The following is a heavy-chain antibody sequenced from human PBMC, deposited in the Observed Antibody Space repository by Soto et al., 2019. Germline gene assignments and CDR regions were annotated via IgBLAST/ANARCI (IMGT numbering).Heavy chain of an antibody. J-gene: IGHJ4*02. CDR2: ITGSGGRK. Sequence: GGSLRLSCAASGFTFSSYGMSWVRQAPGKGLEWLSFITGSGGRKYYTDSVKGRFTISRDNSKNTLYLQMNSLRAEDTAVYYCAKDNGWPVNPNKDYWGQGTLVTVSS. CDR3: AKDNGWPVNPNKDY. D-gene: IGHD2-15*01. CDR1: GFTFSSYG. V-gene: IGHV3-23*01.